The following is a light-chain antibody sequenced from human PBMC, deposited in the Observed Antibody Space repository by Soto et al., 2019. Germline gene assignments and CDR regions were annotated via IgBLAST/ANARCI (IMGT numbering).Light chain of an antibody. J-gene: IGLJ1*01. CDR1: GSNIGAGYD. CDR3: QSYDSTLSARYV. CDR2: GNI. V-gene: IGLV1-40*01. Sequence: VLTQPPSVSGGPGQRFTSSCTGIGSNIGAGYDVHWYQQRPGTAPKLLIFGNINRPSGVPDRFSGSKSGTSASLAITGLQAEDEGDYYCQSYDSTLSARYVFGTGTKVTVL.